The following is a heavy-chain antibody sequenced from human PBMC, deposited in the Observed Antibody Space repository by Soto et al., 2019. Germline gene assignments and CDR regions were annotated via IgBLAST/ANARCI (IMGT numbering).Heavy chain of an antibody. CDR1: GGTFSSYT. D-gene: IGHD5-18*01. CDR2: IIPILGIA. V-gene: IGHV1-69*02. Sequence: QVQLVQSGAEVKKPGSSVKVSCKASGGTFSSYTISWVRQAPGQGLEWMGRIIPILGIANYAQKFQGRVTITADKSTSTAYRELSSLRSEDTAVYYCARRGYSYGNDAFDIWGQGTMVTVSS. CDR3: ARRGYSYGNDAFDI. J-gene: IGHJ3*02.